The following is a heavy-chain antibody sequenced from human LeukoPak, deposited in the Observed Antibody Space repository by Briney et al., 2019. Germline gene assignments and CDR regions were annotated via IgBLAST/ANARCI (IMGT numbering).Heavy chain of an antibody. Sequence: PGGSLRLSCAASGFTFSSYGMHWVRQAPGKGLEWVAVISYDGSNKYYADSVKGRFTISRDNSKNTLYLQMNSLRAEDTAVYYCAKGSTEGLDYWGRGTLVTVSS. V-gene: IGHV3-30*18. J-gene: IGHJ4*02. CDR3: AKGSTEGLDY. CDR2: ISYDGSNK. CDR1: GFTFSSYG.